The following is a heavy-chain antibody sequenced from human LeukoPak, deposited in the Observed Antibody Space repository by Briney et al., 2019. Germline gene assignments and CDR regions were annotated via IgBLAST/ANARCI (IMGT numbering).Heavy chain of an antibody. CDR1: GFTFSSYV. V-gene: IGHV3-23*01. Sequence: GGSLRLSCAASGFTFSSYVMSWVRQAPGKGLEWVSAISGSGGSTYYADSVKGRFTISRDNSKNTLYLQMNSLRAEDTAVYYGAKAKGSYYFDNSGLDYWGQGTLVTVSS. CDR2: ISGSGGST. J-gene: IGHJ4*02. D-gene: IGHD3-22*01. CDR3: AKAKGSYYFDNSGLDY.